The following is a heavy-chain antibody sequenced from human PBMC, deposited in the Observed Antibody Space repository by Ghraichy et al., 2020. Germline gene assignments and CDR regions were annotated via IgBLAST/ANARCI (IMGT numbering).Heavy chain of an antibody. CDR3: ARADDF. V-gene: IGHV3-30*02. Sequence: AGSLRLSCGASGFTFSNYGMHWVRQAPGKGLEWVSLIVYDGSTKYYADSVKGRFTISRDNSKNTLYLQMSGLRPEDTAMYYCARADDFWGQGTLVSVSS. J-gene: IGHJ4*02. CDR2: IVYDGSTK. CDR1: GFTFSNYG.